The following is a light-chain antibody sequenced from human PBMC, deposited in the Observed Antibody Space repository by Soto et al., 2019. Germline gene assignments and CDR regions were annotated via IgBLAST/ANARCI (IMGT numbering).Light chain of an antibody. CDR2: RAS. V-gene: IGKV3-20*01. Sequence: EIVLTQSPDTLSLSPGERATLSCRASQTVNNNYVAWYQQKPGQAPRLLIFRASNKATGIPDRFSGSGSGTDFTLTISRLEPEDFAVYYCQQHNTSPRTFGQGTKVDIK. CDR3: QQHNTSPRT. CDR1: QTVNNNY. J-gene: IGKJ1*01.